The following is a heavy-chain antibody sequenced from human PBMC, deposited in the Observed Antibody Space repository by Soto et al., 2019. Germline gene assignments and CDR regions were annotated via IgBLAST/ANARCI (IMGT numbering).Heavy chain of an antibody. Sequence: SVKVSCKSSGGTFSSYAISWVRQAPGQGLEWMGGVIPVFGLATYAQKVQGRVTITADKSTNTAYMEVSSLRSEDTAVYYCARGKSYYGSGKGIYDYYSLDVWGQGTTVTVSS. V-gene: IGHV1-69*10. D-gene: IGHD3-10*01. J-gene: IGHJ6*02. CDR1: GGTFSSYA. CDR2: VIPVFGLA. CDR3: ARGKSYYGSGKGIYDYYSLDV.